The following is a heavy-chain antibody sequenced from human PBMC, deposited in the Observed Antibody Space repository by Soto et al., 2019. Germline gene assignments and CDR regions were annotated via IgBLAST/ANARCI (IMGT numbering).Heavy chain of an antibody. Sequence: GGSLRLSCAASGFTFSTYAMTWVRQAPGKGLEWVSIISNSGDATYYLDSVKGRFTISRDNSRNTLHLQMNSLRAEDAAVYFCAKNGDFWSWGMDVWGQGTTVTVSS. V-gene: IGHV3-23*01. CDR1: GFTFSTYA. CDR2: ISNSGDAT. CDR3: AKNGDFWSWGMDV. D-gene: IGHD3-3*01. J-gene: IGHJ6*02.